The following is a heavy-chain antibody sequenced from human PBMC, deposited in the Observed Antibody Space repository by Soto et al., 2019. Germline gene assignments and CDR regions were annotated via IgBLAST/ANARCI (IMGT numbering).Heavy chain of an antibody. CDR3: ARDGEYSSSGSFDY. CDR1: GYTFTSYD. Sequence: GASVKVSCKASGYTFTSYDINWVRQATGQGLEWMGWMNPNSFNTGYAQKFQGRVTMTRDTSISTAYMELSSLRSDDTAVYYCARDGEYSSSGSFDYWGQGTLVTVSS. CDR2: MNPNSFNT. V-gene: IGHV1-8*01. D-gene: IGHD6-6*01. J-gene: IGHJ4*02.